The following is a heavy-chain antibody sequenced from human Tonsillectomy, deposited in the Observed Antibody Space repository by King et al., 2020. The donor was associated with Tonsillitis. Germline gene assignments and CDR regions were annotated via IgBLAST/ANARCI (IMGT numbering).Heavy chain of an antibody. CDR3: ARCGVVARAFDY. J-gene: IGHJ4*02. CDR2: IAWDDVK. V-gene: IGHV2-70*01. D-gene: IGHD3-22*01. CDR1: GFSLSTSGMC. Sequence: VTLKESGPALVKPTQTLTLTCTFSGFSLSTSGMCVSWFRQPPGKALEWLALIAWDDVKYYRTSLKTRLTISKDTSKNQVVLTMTNMDPVDTATYYCARCGVVARAFDYWGQGTLVTVSS.